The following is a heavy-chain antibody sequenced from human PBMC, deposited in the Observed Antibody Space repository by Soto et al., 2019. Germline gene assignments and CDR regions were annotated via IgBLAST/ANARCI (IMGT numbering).Heavy chain of an antibody. J-gene: IGHJ6*02. V-gene: IGHV4-34*12. Sequence: ETLSLTCAVYGGSFSAYHWSWIRQSPGKGLEWIGEIIHSGSTNYNPSLKSRVTISVDTSRNQFSLKVSPVSAADTAVYYCARTERRSYYHSGMDVWGQGTKVTVS. CDR3: ARTERRSYYHSGMDV. CDR1: GGSFSAYH. CDR2: IIHSGST. D-gene: IGHD3-16*01.